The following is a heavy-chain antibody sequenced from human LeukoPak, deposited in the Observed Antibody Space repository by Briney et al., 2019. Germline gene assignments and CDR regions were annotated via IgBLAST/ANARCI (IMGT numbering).Heavy chain of an antibody. CDR2: IYYSGST. CDR3: ARLAKGGYYDSSGYYPPRNAFDI. CDR1: GGSISSYY. Sequence: SESLSLTCTVSGGSISSYYWSWIRQAPGKGLEWIGYIYYSGSTNYNPSLKSRVTISVDTSKNQFSLKLSSVTAADTAVYYCARLAKGGYYDSSGYYPPRNAFDIWGQGTMVTVSS. D-gene: IGHD3-22*01. J-gene: IGHJ3*02. V-gene: IGHV4-59*08.